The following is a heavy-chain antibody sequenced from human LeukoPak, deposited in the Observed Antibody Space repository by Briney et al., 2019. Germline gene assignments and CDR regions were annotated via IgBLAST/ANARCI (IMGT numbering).Heavy chain of an antibody. J-gene: IGHJ4*02. V-gene: IGHV3-11*04. CDR3: ARDATVGATDY. Sequence: GGSLRLSCAASGFTFSDYYMSWIRQAPGKGLEWVSYISSSGSTIYYADSVKGRFTISGDNAKNSLYLQMNSLRAEDTAVYYCARDATVGATDYWGQGTLVTVSS. CDR2: ISSSGSTI. CDR1: GFTFSDYY. D-gene: IGHD1-26*01.